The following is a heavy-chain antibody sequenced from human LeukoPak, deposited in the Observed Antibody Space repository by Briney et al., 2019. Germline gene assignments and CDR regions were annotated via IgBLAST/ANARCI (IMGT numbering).Heavy chain of an antibody. J-gene: IGHJ4*02. D-gene: IGHD3-3*01. CDR3: ARVKGSDYDFWSGYYYFDD. V-gene: IGHV1-18*01. CDR2: ISAYNGNT. Sequence: GASVKVSCKASGYTFTSYGISWVRQAPGQGLEWMGWISAYNGNTNYAQKLQGRVTMTTDTSTSTAYMELRSLRSDDTAVYYCARVKGSDYDFWSGYYYFDDWGQGTLVTVSS. CDR1: GYTFTSYG.